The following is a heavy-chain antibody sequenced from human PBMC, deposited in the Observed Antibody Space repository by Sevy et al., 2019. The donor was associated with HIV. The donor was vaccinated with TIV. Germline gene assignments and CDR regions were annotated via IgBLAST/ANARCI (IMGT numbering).Heavy chain of an antibody. J-gene: IGHJ5*02. CDR1: GFTFSDYY. Sequence: GGSLRLSCAASGFTFSDYYMCWIRQAPGMGLEWVSYISSSGSTIYYAESVEGRVTISRDNAHNSLYLQMNSLRVEDTAVYYCARNERTRANWFDPWGQRTLVTVSS. CDR2: ISSSGSTI. CDR3: ARNERTRANWFDP. V-gene: IGHV3-11*04.